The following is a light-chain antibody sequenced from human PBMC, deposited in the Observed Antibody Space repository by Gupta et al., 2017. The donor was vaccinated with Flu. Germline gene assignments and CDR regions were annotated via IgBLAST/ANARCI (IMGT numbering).Light chain of an antibody. J-gene: IGLJ3*02. V-gene: IGLV2-14*01. CDR2: EVS. CDR3: SSYTSSSTLE. Sequence: TIPAMETAVTFGVINMFPGTNSTQAKPPKLMIYEVSNRPSGVSNRFSGSKSGNTASLTISGLQAEDEADYYCSSYTSSSTLEFGGGTKLTVL. CDR1: AVTFGVIN.